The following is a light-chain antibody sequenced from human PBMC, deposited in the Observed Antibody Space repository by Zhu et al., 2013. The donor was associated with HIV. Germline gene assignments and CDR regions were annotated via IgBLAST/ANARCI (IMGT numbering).Light chain of an antibody. CDR2: DAS. Sequence: AIQMTQSPSSLSASVGDRVTITCRASQDISSAVAWYQQIPGKPPRLLIYDASSLQSGVPSRFSGIASGAEFTLSIKSLQPEDSATYYCQQFNSYPRTFGQGTKVEIK. CDR3: QQFNSYPRT. CDR1: QDISSA. J-gene: IGKJ1*01. V-gene: IGKV1-13*02.